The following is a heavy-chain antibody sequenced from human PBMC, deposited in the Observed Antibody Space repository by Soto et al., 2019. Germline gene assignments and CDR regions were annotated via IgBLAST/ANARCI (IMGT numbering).Heavy chain of an antibody. CDR1: GFTFSSYA. D-gene: IGHD3-3*01. V-gene: IGHV3-23*01. CDR2: ISGSGGST. J-gene: IGHJ6*02. Sequence: GGSLRLSCAASGFTFSSYAMSWVRQAPGKGLEWVSAISGSGGSTYYADSVKGRFTISRDNSKNTLYLQMNGLRAEDTAVYYCAKDAPGGGYYTPPSEGMDVWGQGTTVTVSS. CDR3: AKDAPGGGYYTPPSEGMDV.